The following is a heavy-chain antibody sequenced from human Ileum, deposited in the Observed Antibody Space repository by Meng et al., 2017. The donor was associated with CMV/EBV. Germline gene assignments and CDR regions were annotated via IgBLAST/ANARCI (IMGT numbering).Heavy chain of an antibody. CDR2: INPYGGNT. Sequence: ASVKVSCKASGYSFINYYIHWVRQAPGQGLEWMGIINPYGGNTDYAQDFQGRVTMTRDTSTSTVCMELSSLRSEDTAVYYCARDLSSSWYMLLGYWGQGTLVTVSS. CDR3: ARDLSSSWYMLLGY. J-gene: IGHJ4*02. V-gene: IGHV1-46*01. D-gene: IGHD6-13*01. CDR1: GYSFINYY.